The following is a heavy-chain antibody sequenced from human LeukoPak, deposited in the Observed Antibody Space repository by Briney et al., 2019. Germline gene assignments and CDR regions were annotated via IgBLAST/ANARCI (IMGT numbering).Heavy chain of an antibody. D-gene: IGHD3-22*01. CDR2: INPNSGGT. CDR3: ARVGYDSSGLDY. CDR1: GYTFTGYY. Sequence: ASVKVSCKASGYTFTGYYMRWVRQAPGQGLEWMGWINPNSGGTNYAQKFQGRVTMTRDTSISTAYMELSRLRSDDTAVYYCARVGYDSSGLDYWGQGTLVTVSS. J-gene: IGHJ4*02. V-gene: IGHV1-2*02.